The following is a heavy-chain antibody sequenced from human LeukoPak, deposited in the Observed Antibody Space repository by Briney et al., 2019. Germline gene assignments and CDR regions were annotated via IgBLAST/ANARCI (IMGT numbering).Heavy chain of an antibody. J-gene: IGHJ4*02. Sequence: GSSVKVSCKASGGTFSGYAISWVRQAPGQGLEWMGGIIPIFGTANYAQKFQGRVTITADESTSTAYMELSSLRSEDTAVYYCAGSRDGYNYSFDYWGQGTLVTVSS. V-gene: IGHV1-69*01. CDR3: AGSRDGYNYSFDY. CDR2: IIPIFGTA. D-gene: IGHD5-24*01. CDR1: GGTFSGYA.